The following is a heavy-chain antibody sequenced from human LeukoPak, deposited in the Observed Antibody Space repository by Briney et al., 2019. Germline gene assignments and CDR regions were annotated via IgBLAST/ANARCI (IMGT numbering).Heavy chain of an antibody. CDR1: KFTFSSYA. J-gene: IGHJ4*02. V-gene: IGHV3-30*04. CDR3: ARRSRDGWYFDY. D-gene: IGHD5-24*01. Sequence: PGRSLRLSCAASKFTFSSYAIHWVRQAPGKGLEWVSIISHDGSYKYYTDSVKGRFTISRDNSKNTLLLQMNSLRAEDTAVYYCARRSRDGWYFDYWGQGTLVTVSS. CDR2: ISHDGSYK.